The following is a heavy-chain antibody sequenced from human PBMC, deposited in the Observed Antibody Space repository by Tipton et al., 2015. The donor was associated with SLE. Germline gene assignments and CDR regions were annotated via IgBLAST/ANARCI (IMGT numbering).Heavy chain of an antibody. J-gene: IGHJ5*02. V-gene: IGHV3-23*01. CDR2: ISGSGGRK. Sequence: SLRLSCAASGFSFSSYAMSWVRQAPGKGLEWVSRISGSGGRKYHADSVKGRFTISRDNSKNTLYMQMNSLRAEDSAVYYCAKDYGDLYNWFDPWGQGTLVTVSS. CDR1: GFSFSSYA. CDR3: AKDYGDLYNWFDP. D-gene: IGHD4-17*01.